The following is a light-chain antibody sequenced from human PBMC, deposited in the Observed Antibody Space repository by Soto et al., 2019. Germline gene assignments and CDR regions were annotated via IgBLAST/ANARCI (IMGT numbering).Light chain of an antibody. V-gene: IGKV3-20*01. CDR3: QQYGSSPFT. CDR1: QSVTSSY. CDR2: GAS. Sequence: IVLTQSPGTLSLSPGERLTLSCRASQSVTSSYLAWYQHKPGQAPRLLIYGASTKATGTPDRFSGSGSGTDFTLTSSRLEPEDFAVYYCQQYGSSPFTFGPGTKVDIK. J-gene: IGKJ3*01.